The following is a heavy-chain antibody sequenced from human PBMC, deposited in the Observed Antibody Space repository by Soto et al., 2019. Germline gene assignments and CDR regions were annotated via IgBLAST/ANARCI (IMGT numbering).Heavy chain of an antibody. V-gene: IGHV4-34*01. CDR3: ARGPPYSGSYYRY. D-gene: IGHD1-26*01. CDR1: SASFSGYY. Sequence: LSLTCGVYSASFSGYYWCLIRQPPGKGLEWIGEINHSGKTNYNPSLKSRITMSVDTSKNQFSLKLSSVTAADTAVYYCARGPPYSGSYYRYWGQGTLVTVSS. CDR2: INHSGKT. J-gene: IGHJ4*02.